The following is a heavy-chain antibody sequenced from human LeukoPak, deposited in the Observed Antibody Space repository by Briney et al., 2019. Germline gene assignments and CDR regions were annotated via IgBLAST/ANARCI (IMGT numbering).Heavy chain of an antibody. CDR2: IKLDGSEK. Sequence: GGSLRLSCVASGFTFGKYWMSWVRQAPGKGLEWVANIKLDGSEKNYVDSVKGRFTTSRDNTKNSLYLQMNSLRAEDTAVFYCARDQYDTWSRRGNFDSWGQGTLVIVSS. V-gene: IGHV3-7*03. J-gene: IGHJ4*02. CDR1: GFTFGKYW. D-gene: IGHD3-3*01. CDR3: ARDQYDTWSRRGNFDS.